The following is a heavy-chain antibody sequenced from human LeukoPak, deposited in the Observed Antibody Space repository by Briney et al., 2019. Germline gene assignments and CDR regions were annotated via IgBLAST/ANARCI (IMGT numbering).Heavy chain of an antibody. CDR3: ASRVYVWGSYRQGDYFDY. V-gene: IGHV4-61*01. CDR2: IYDSGST. CDR1: GASFSSGSYY. D-gene: IGHD3-16*02. Sequence: SETLSLTCTVSGASFSSGSYYWSWIRQPPGKGLEWIVYIYDSGSTKYNPSLKSRVTISVDTSKNQFSLNLSSVTAADTAVYYCASRVYVWGSYRQGDYFDYWGQGTLVTVSS. J-gene: IGHJ4*02.